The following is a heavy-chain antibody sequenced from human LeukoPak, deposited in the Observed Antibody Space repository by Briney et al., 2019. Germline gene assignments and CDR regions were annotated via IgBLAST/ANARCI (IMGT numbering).Heavy chain of an antibody. D-gene: IGHD4/OR15-4a*01. J-gene: IGHJ4*02. CDR1: KFTFSSYW. CDR2: IWYDGSTK. Sequence: GGSLRLSCAASKFTFSSYWMSWVRQAPGKGLEWVAVIWYDGSTKYYAYSVKGRFTISRDNSKNTLFLQMNSLRPEDTAVYYCASGFTPNVKSPFEYWGQGTLVTVSS. CDR3: ASGFTPNVKSPFEY. V-gene: IGHV3-33*08.